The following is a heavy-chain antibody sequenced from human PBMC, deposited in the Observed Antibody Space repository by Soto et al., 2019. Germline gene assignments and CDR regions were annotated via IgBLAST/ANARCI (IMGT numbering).Heavy chain of an antibody. Sequence: GGSLRLSCAASGFTFSSYAMHWVRQAPGKGLEWVAVISYDGSNKYYADSVKGRFTISRDNSKNTLYLQMNSLRAEDTAVYYCARDRGSYYDFWSGYYWSYYFDYWGQGTLVTVSS. V-gene: IGHV3-30-3*01. CDR2: ISYDGSNK. CDR1: GFTFSSYA. CDR3: ARDRGSYYDFWSGYYWSYYFDY. D-gene: IGHD3-3*01. J-gene: IGHJ4*02.